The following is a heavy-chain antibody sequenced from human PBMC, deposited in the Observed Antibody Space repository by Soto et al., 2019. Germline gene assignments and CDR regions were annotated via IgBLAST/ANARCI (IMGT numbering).Heavy chain of an antibody. J-gene: IGHJ4*02. CDR1: GFTFSTHW. V-gene: IGHV3-7*01. Sequence: EVQLVESGGGLVQPGGSLRLSCAASGFTFSTHWMTWVRQPPGKGLEWVANINQDGSERYYVDSVRGRFTISRDNAKNSLYLQMNSLRAEDTAVYYCVCGGNFFVYWGQGTPVTVSP. D-gene: IGHD3-16*01. CDR3: VCGGNFFVY. CDR2: INQDGSER.